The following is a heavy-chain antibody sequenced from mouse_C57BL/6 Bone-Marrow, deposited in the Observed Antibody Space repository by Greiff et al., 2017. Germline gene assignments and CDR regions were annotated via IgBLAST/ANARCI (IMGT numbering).Heavy chain of an antibody. CDR3: ARGGGFCAY. D-gene: IGHD1-1*02. V-gene: IGHV1-81*01. CDR2: IYPRSGNT. CDR1: GYTFTSYG. J-gene: IGHJ3*01. Sequence: VQRVESGAELARPGASVKLSCKASGYTFTSYGISWVKQRTGQGLEWIGEIYPRSGNTYYNEKFKGKATLTADKSSSTAYMELRSLTSEDSAVYFCARGGGFCAYWGQGTLVTVSA.